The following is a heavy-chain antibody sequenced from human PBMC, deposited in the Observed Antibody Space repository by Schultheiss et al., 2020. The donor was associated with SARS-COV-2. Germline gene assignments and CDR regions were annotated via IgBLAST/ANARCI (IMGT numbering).Heavy chain of an antibody. CDR1: GFTVSSNY. CDR2: IYSGGST. J-gene: IGHJ5*02. V-gene: IGHV3-53*05. Sequence: GGSLRLSCAASGFTVSSNYMSWVRQAPGKGLEWVSVIYSGGSTYYADSVKGRFTISRDNSKNTLYLQMNSLRAEDTAVYYCAKDGGVMYYYDSSPWFDPWGQGTLVTVSS. CDR3: AKDGGVMYYYDSSPWFDP. D-gene: IGHD3-22*01.